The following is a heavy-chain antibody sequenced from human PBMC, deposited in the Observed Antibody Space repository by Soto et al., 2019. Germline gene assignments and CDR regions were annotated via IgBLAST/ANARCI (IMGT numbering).Heavy chain of an antibody. CDR2: IHHSGST. CDR1: GYSITSVHY. Sequence: SETLSLTCDVSGYSITSVHYWGWIRQPPGKGLEWIGIIHHSGSTYYSPSLKSRVTISIDTSRNRFSLKVTSVTAADTAVYYWARRIEMPTMKTGRDVGGQGTRVPVS. J-gene: IGHJ6*02. V-gene: IGHV4-38-2*01. CDR3: ARRIEMPTMKTGRDV. D-gene: IGHD2-2*01.